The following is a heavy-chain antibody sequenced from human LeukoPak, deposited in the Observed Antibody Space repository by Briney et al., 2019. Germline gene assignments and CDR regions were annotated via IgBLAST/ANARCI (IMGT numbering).Heavy chain of an antibody. CDR1: GGSISSSSYY. J-gene: IGHJ5*02. Sequence: SETLSLTCTVSGGSISSSSYYWGWIRQPPGKGLEWIGSIYYSGSTYYNPSLKSRVTISVDTSKNQFSLKLSSVTAADTAVYYCARGASDYDILTGGRNWFDPWGQGTLVTVSS. V-gene: IGHV4-39*01. CDR3: ARGASDYDILTGGRNWFDP. D-gene: IGHD3-9*01. CDR2: IYYSGST.